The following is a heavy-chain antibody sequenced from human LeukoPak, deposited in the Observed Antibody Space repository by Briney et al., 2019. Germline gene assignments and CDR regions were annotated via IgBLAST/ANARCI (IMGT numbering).Heavy chain of an antibody. V-gene: IGHV3-30*02. D-gene: IGHD2-21*01. CDR3: VKGSHYRICGDNNCHNGEFDF. CDR1: GLVFSEYA. J-gene: IGHJ4*02. Sequence: GGSLRLSCAASGLVFSEYAMHWVRQAPGKGLEGVAFTRDDGSDEYYADSVKGRFTISRDNSRNILFLHMNTLRTEDTAMYYCVKGSHYRICGDNNCHNGEFDFWGQGTLLTVSS. CDR2: TRDDGSDE.